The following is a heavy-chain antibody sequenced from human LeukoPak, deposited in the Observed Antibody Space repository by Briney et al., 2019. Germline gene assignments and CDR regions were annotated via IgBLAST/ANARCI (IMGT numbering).Heavy chain of an antibody. V-gene: IGHV1-18*01. CDR2: ISAYNGNT. CDR3: ARDLSRLFDP. J-gene: IGHJ5*02. Sequence: VSVKVSCKASGYTFTSYGISWVRQAPGQGLEWMGWISAYNGNTNYAQKFQGRVTMTRDTSTSTVYMELSSLRSEDTAVYYCARDLSRLFDPWGQGTLVTVSS. CDR1: GYTFTSYG.